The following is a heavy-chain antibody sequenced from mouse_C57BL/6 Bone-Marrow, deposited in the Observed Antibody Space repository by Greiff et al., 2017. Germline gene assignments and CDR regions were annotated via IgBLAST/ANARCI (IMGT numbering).Heavy chain of an antibody. J-gene: IGHJ1*03. CDR3: ARYGDYGQWYFDV. Sequence: EVQLQQSGPVLVKPGASVKMSCKASGYTFTDYYMNWVKQSHGKSLEWIGVINPYNGGTSYNQKFKGKATLTVDKSSSTAYMELNSLTSEDSAVYYCARYGDYGQWYFDVWGTGTTVTVSS. V-gene: IGHV1-19*01. CDR2: INPYNGGT. D-gene: IGHD1-1*01. CDR1: GYTFTDYY.